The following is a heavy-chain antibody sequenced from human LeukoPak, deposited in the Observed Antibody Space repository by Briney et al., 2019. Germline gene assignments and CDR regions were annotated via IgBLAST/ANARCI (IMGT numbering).Heavy chain of an antibody. CDR3: SRGSGWLSVF. CDR1: GFTFGDYL. J-gene: IGHJ4*02. CDR2: ISGGTT. Sequence: GGSLRLSCTASGFTFGDYLMSWFRQAPGKGLEWIGFISGGTTEYAASVKGRFTISRDDSTSTAYLQMNSLTTEDTAVYYCSRGSGWLSVFWGQGTLVTVSS. D-gene: IGHD6-19*01. V-gene: IGHV3-49*03.